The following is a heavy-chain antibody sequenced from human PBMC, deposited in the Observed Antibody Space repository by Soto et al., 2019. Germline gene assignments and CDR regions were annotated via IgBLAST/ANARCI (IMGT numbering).Heavy chain of an antibody. Sequence: SETLSLTCTVSGGSISSGGYYWSWIRQHPGKGLEWIGYIYYSGSTYYNPSLKSRVTISVDTSKNQFSLKLSSVTAADTVVYYCARDMITFGGVIPRHAFDIWGQGTMVTVSS. J-gene: IGHJ3*02. V-gene: IGHV4-31*03. CDR2: IYYSGST. CDR1: GGSISSGGYY. D-gene: IGHD3-16*02. CDR3: ARDMITFGGVIPRHAFDI.